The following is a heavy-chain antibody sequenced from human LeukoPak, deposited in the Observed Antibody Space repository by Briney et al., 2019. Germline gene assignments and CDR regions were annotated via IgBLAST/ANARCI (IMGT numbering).Heavy chain of an antibody. J-gene: IGHJ4*02. D-gene: IGHD5-24*01. CDR3: ARVFVADGYSRLFDY. Sequence: SETLSLTCAVYGGSFSGYYWSWIRQPPGKGLEWIGEINHSGSTNYNPSLKSRVTISVDTSKNQFSLKLSSVTAADTAVYYCARVFVADGYSRLFDYWGQGTLDTVSS. CDR1: GGSFSGYY. V-gene: IGHV4-34*01. CDR2: INHSGST.